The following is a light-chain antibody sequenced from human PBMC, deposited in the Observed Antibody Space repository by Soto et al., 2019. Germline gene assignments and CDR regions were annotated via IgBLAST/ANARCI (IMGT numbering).Light chain of an antibody. V-gene: IGKV3-20*01. CDR3: QQYFTSPLT. CDR1: QSVSSNY. Sequence: EVVLTQSPGTLSSSPGESATLSCRASQSVSSNYLAWYQQKPGQAPRLLIYGVCTRATGIPDRFSGSGSGTDFSLTISRLEPEDFALYYCQQYFTSPLTFGGGTKVEIK. CDR2: GVC. J-gene: IGKJ4*01.